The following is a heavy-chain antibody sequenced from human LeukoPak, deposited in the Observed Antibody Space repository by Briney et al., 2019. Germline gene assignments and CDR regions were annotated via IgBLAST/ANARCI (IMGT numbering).Heavy chain of an antibody. J-gene: IGHJ4*02. CDR1: GDSITNSY. CDR2: TFHTGST. D-gene: IGHD2-2*01. V-gene: IGHV4-59*01. Sequence: SETLSLTCTVSGDSITNSYWTWIRQPPGKGLEYIAYTFHTGSTNYNPSLKGRATISLDTSKNQFSLKLTSVTSADTAVYYCAREYCTRTNCYDYFDYWGQGTLVTVSS. CDR3: AREYCTRTNCYDYFDY.